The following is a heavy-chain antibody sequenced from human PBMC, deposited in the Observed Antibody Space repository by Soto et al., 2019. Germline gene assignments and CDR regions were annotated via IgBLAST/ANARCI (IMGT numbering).Heavy chain of an antibody. CDR2: INHSGST. V-gene: IGHV4-34*01. D-gene: IGHD2-2*02. J-gene: IGHJ5*02. Sequence: ETLSLTCAVYGGSFSGYYWSWIRQPPGKGLEWIGEINHSGSTNYNPSLKSRVTISVDTSKNQFSLKLSSVTAADTAVYYCARVRPAAILWFDPWGQGTLVTVSS. CDR3: ARVRPAAILWFDP. CDR1: GGSFSGYY.